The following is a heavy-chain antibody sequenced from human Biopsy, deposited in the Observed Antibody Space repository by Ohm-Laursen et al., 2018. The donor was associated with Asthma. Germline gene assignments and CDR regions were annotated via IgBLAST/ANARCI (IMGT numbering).Heavy chain of an antibody. CDR3: ARGPPVDRED. V-gene: IGHV4-39*07. Sequence: GTLSLTCPVSGGSISSSSYYWGWIRQPPGKGLEWIGSIYYSGSTYYNPSLKSRVTILVDTSKNQFSLKLSSVTAADTAVYYCARGPPVDREDWGQGTLVTVSS. CDR2: IYYSGST. D-gene: IGHD5-24*01. CDR1: GGSISSSSYY. J-gene: IGHJ4*02.